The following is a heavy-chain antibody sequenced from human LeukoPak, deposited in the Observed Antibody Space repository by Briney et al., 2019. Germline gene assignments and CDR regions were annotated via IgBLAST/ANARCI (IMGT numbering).Heavy chain of an antibody. CDR3: TRDFYLSGDGALDY. D-gene: IGHD7-27*01. J-gene: IGHJ4*02. V-gene: IGHV1-2*02. CDR2: IHPKNGDT. Sequence: ASVKVSCKASGYTFTDHYMQWVRQAHGQGLEWMGWIHPKNGDTNIAQKFQGRVTMTRDTSISTGYMELTRLRSDDTAIYYCTRDFYLSGDGALDYWGQGTLVTVSS. CDR1: GYTFTDHY.